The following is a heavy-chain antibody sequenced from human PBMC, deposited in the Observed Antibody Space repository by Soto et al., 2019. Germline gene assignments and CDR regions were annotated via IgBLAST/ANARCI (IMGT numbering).Heavy chain of an antibody. J-gene: IGHJ4*02. CDR3: ARKELGSHFDC. D-gene: IGHD7-27*01. CDR1: GFTFSSYG. CDR2: ISYDGSNK. V-gene: IGHV3-30*03. Sequence: VGSLRLSCAASGFTFSSYGMHWVRQAPGKGLEWVAVISYDGSNKYYADSVKGRFTISRDNSKNTLYLQMNSLRAEDTAVYYCARKELGSHFDCWGQGTLVPVSS.